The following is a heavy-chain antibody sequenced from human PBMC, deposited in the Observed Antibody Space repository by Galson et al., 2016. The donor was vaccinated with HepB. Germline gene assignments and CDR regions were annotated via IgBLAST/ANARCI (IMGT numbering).Heavy chain of an antibody. V-gene: IGHV1-2*06. D-gene: IGHD3-9*01. CDR2: INPSSVGT. CDR3: ARSISVRDNVYFYF. J-gene: IGHJ4*02. CDR1: GFTFTDYF. Sequence: SVKVSCKASGFTFTDYFIHWVRQAPGQGLEWMGRINPSSVGTNYAQNFQGRVTLTRDTSISTAYMELTSPTSDDTAVYYCARSISVRDNVYFYFWGQGNPVTVSS.